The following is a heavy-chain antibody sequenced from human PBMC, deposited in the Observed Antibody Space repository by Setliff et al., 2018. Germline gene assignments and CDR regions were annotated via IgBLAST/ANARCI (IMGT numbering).Heavy chain of an antibody. Sequence: GASVKVSCKASGYTFTSYGISWVRQAPGQGLEWMGWISAYNGNTNYAQKLQGRVTMTTDTSTSTAYMELRSLRSDDTAVYYCARCRDYYDSSGYYPGAFDIWAKGQWSPSPQ. CDR1: GYTFTSYG. J-gene: IGHJ3*02. CDR3: ARCRDYYDSSGYYPGAFDI. D-gene: IGHD3-22*01. CDR2: ISAYNGNT. V-gene: IGHV1-18*01.